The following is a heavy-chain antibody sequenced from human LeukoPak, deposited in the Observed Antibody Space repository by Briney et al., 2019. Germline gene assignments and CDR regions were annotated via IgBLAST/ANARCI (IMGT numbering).Heavy chain of an antibody. Sequence: GSLRLSCAASGFTFSSYAMSWVRQAPGKGLEWIGSIYHSGSTYYNPSLKSRVTISVDTSKNQFSLKLSSVTAADTAVYYCARDRRSSSPYCYYYMDVWGKGTTVTVSS. CDR2: IYHSGST. CDR1: GFTFSSYA. D-gene: IGHD6-6*01. J-gene: IGHJ6*03. CDR3: ARDRRSSSPYCYYYMDV. V-gene: IGHV4-38-2*02.